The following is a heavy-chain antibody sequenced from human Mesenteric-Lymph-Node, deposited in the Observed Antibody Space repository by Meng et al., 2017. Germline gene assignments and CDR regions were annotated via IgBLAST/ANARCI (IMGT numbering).Heavy chain of an antibody. CDR2: ISGSGANT. CDR1: GFTISSYG. Sequence: GGSLRLSCAASGFTISSYGMSWVRQAPGKVLEWVSGISGSGANTYYADSVKGRFTISRDNSKNTLYLQMNSLRAEDTAVYYCAKRGPATSVDWGQGTLVTVSS. D-gene: IGHD4-23*01. V-gene: IGHV3-23*01. CDR3: AKRGPATSVD. J-gene: IGHJ4*02.